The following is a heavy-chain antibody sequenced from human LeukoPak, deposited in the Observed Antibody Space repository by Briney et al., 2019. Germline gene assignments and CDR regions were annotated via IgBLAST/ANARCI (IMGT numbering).Heavy chain of an antibody. CDR3: ARESGSYLWRSWLNP. CDR2: IYNSGNT. CDR1: GYSISSCYY. Sequence: SETLSLTCTVSGYSISSCYYWCFIQQPPEKLLELIGSIYNSGNTNYNPSLKSRVTISVDTSKNQFSLKLNSVTAADTAVYYCARESGSYLWRSWLNPWGQGTLVTVSS. V-gene: IGHV4-38-2*02. D-gene: IGHD3-16*01. J-gene: IGHJ5*02.